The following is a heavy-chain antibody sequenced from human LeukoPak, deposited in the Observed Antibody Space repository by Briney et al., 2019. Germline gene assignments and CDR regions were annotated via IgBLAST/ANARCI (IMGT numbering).Heavy chain of an antibody. CDR2: INPNSGGT. J-gene: IGHJ5*02. CDR3: ARDGSRGQKHNWFDP. Sequence: VSVKVSCKASGYTFTGYYMHWVRQAPGQGLEWMGWINPNSGGTNYAQKFQGWVTMTRDTSISTAYMELSRLRSDDTAVYYCARDGSRGQKHNWFDPWGQGTLVTVSS. V-gene: IGHV1-2*04. D-gene: IGHD2-2*03. CDR1: GYTFTGYY.